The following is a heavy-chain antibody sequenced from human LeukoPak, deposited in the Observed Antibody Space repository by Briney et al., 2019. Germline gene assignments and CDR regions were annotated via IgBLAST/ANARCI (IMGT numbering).Heavy chain of an antibody. V-gene: IGHV3-74*01. CDR2: INSDGSST. CDR3: ASTQTFDY. J-gene: IGHJ4*02. Sequence: GGSLRLSCAASGFTFSCYWMHWVRQAPGKGLVWVSRINSDGSSTSYADSVKGRFTISRDNAENSLYLQMNSLRVEDTAVYFCASTQTFDYWGQGTLVTVSS. CDR1: GFTFSCYW.